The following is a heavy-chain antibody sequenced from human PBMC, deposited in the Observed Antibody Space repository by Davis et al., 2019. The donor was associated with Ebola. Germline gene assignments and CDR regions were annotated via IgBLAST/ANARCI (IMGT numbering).Heavy chain of an antibody. Sequence: AASVKVSCKASGYTFTSYGISWVRQAPGQGLEWMGWISAYNGNTNYAQKLQGRVTITRDTSASTAYMELSSLRSEDTAVYYCARDLGYITSVDYWGQGTLVTVSS. CDR2: ISAYNGNT. V-gene: IGHV1-18*01. CDR1: GYTFTSYG. CDR3: ARDLGYITSVDY. D-gene: IGHD6-6*01. J-gene: IGHJ4*02.